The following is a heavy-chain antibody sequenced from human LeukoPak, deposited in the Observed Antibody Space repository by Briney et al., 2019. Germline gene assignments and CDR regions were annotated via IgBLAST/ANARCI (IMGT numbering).Heavy chain of an antibody. CDR3: ARSCTNGVCSNWFDP. V-gene: IGHV1-2*02. CDR2: INPNSGGT. Sequence: ASVKVSCKASGYTFTGNYMHWVRQAPGQGLEWMGWINPNSGGTNYAQKFQGRVTMTRDMSTSTVYMELSSLRSEDTAVYYCARSCTNGVCSNWFDPWGQGTLVTVSS. D-gene: IGHD2-8*01. CDR1: GYTFTGNY. J-gene: IGHJ5*02.